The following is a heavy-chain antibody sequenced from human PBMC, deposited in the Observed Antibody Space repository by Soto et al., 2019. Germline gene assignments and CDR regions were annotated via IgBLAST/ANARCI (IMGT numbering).Heavy chain of an antibody. CDR1: GYTFTSYD. CDR2: MNPNSGNT. Sequence: ASVKVSCKASGYTFTSYDINWVRQATGQGLEWMGWMNPNSGNTGYAQKFQGRVTMTRNTSISTAYMELSSLRSEDTAVYYCARGGYCSSTSWYEDWFDPWGQGTLVTVSS. J-gene: IGHJ5*02. V-gene: IGHV1-8*01. D-gene: IGHD2-2*01. CDR3: ARGGYCSSTSWYEDWFDP.